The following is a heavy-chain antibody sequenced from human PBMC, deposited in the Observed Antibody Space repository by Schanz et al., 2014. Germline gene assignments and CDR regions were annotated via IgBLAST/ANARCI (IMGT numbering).Heavy chain of an antibody. CDR1: GFTFTTNA. CDR3: AKQFLSYYFYGMDV. V-gene: IGHV3-23*04. CDR2: ISGNGGST. Sequence: VQLVESGGGVVQPGRSLRLSCAASGFTFTTNAMSWVRQPPGKGLEWVSAISGNGGSTYFADSVKGRFTISRDNSKNALYLQMNSLRAEDTAVYYCAKQFLSYYFYGMDVWGQGTTVSVSS. J-gene: IGHJ6*02.